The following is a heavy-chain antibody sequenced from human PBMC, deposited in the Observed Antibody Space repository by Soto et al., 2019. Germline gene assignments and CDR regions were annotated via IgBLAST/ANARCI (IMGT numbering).Heavy chain of an antibody. CDR3: ARGEENIVLMVYAPYYYYGMDV. V-gene: IGHV1-3*01. J-gene: IGHJ6*02. CDR2: INAGNGNT. Sequence: ASVKVSCKASGYTFTSYAMHWVRQAPGQGLEWMGWINAGNGNTKYSQKFQGRVTITRDTSASTAYMELSSLRSEDTAVYYCARGEENIVLMVYAPYYYYGMDVWGQGTTVTVSS. CDR1: GYTFTSYA. D-gene: IGHD2-8*01.